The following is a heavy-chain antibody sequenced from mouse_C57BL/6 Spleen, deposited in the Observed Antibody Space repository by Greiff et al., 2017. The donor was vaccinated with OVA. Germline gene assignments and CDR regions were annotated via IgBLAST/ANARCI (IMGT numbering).Heavy chain of an antibody. V-gene: IGHV1-66*01. J-gene: IGHJ3*01. Sequence: VQRVESGPELVKPGASVKISCKASGYSFTSYYIHWVKQRPGQGLEWIGWIYPGSGNTKYNEKFKGKATLTADTSSSTAYMQLSSLTSEDSAVYYCARGLPDAYWGQGTLVTVSA. CDR3: ARGLPDAY. CDR2: IYPGSGNT. D-gene: IGHD5-5*01. CDR1: GYSFTSYY.